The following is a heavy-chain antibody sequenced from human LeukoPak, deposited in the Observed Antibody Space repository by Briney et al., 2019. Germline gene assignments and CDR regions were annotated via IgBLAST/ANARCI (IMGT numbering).Heavy chain of an antibody. CDR1: GFTFSSYG. V-gene: IGHV3-33*01. Sequence: GGSLRRSCAASGFTFSSYGMHWVRQAPGKGLEWVAVIWYDGSNKYYADSVKGRFTISRDNSKNTLYLQMNSLRAEDTAVYYCARAQSEYSSSSLDYWGQGTLVTVSS. CDR3: ARAQSEYSSSSLDY. D-gene: IGHD6-6*01. J-gene: IGHJ4*02. CDR2: IWYDGSNK.